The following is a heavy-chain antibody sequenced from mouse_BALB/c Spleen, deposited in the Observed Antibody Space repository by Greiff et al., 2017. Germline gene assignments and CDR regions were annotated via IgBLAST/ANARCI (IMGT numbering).Heavy chain of an antibody. V-gene: IGHV5-12-1*01. CDR1: GFAFSSYD. J-gene: IGHJ4*01. Sequence: EVKLVESGGGLVQPGGSLKLSCAASGFAFSSYDMSWVRQTPEKRLEWVAYISSGGGSTYYPDTVKGRFTISRDNAKNTLYLQMSSLKSEDTAMYYCARYGNFHVLYAMDYWGQGTSVTVSS. CDR2: ISSGGGST. CDR3: ARYGNFHVLYAMDY. D-gene: IGHD2-1*01.